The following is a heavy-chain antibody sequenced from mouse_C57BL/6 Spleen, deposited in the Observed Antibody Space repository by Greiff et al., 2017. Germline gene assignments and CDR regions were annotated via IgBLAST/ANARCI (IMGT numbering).Heavy chain of an antibody. CDR2: IDPSDSYT. D-gene: IGHD2-2*01. Sequence: VQLQQSGAELVMPGASVKLSCKASGYTFTSYWMHWVKQRPGQGLEWIGEIDPSDSYTNYNQKFKGKSTLTVDKSSSTAYMQLSSLTSEDSAVYYCARGGGDGYDKDYAMDYWGQGTSVTVSS. CDR3: ARGGGDGYDKDYAMDY. CDR1: GYTFTSYW. V-gene: IGHV1-69*01. J-gene: IGHJ4*01.